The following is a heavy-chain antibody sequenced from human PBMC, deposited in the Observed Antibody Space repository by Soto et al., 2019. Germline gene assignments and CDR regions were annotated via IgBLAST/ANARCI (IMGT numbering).Heavy chain of an antibody. CDR2: IYPGDSDT. CDR1: GYSFTSYW. Sequence: PGESLKISCKGSGYSFTSYWIGWVRQMPGKGLEWMGIIYPGDSDTRYSPSFQGQVTISRDNSKNTLYLQMNSLRVEDTAVYYCARELTLAGQGAFDVWGQGTMVTVSS. V-gene: IGHV5-51*01. J-gene: IGHJ3*01. D-gene: IGHD1-7*01. CDR3: ARELTLAGQGAFDV.